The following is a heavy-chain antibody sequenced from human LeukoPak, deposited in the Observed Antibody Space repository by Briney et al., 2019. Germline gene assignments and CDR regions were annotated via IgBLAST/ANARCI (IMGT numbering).Heavy chain of an antibody. J-gene: IGHJ4*02. CDR1: GFTFSSYG. D-gene: IGHD6-6*01. CDR2: ISSSSSYI. Sequence: PGGSLRLSCAASGFTFSSYGMHWVRQAPGKGLEWVSSISSSSSYIYYADSVKGRFTISRDNAKNSLYLQMNSLRAEDTAVYYCARDSNAYSSSPFDYWGQGTLVTVSS. CDR3: ARDSNAYSSSPFDY. V-gene: IGHV3-21*01.